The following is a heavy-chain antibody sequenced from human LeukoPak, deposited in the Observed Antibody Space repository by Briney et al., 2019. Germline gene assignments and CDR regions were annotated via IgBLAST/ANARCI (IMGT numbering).Heavy chain of an antibody. J-gene: IGHJ4*02. CDR2: IIPIFGTA. Sequence: VASVKVSCKASGGTFSSYAISWVRQAPGQGLEWMGGIIPIFGTANYAQKFQGRVTITADESTSTAYMELSSLRSEDTAVYYCARYIVGATTALDYWGQGTLVTVSS. CDR3: ARYIVGATTALDY. D-gene: IGHD1-26*01. V-gene: IGHV1-69*13. CDR1: GGTFSSYA.